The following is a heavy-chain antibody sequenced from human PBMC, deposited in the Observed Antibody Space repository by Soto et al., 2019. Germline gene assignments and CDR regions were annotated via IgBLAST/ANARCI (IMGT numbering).Heavy chain of an antibody. D-gene: IGHD4-4*01. Sequence: QVQLVQSGAEVKKPGSSVKVSCKASGGTFSSYAINWVRQAPGQGLEWMGGIIRIFGTPDYAQRVQGRVTITADESTSTAYMELSSLRSEDTAVYYCATQESNEYSSYGMDVWGQGTTVTVSS. J-gene: IGHJ6*02. CDR3: ATQESNEYSSYGMDV. V-gene: IGHV1-69*12. CDR2: IIRIFGTP. CDR1: GGTFSSYA.